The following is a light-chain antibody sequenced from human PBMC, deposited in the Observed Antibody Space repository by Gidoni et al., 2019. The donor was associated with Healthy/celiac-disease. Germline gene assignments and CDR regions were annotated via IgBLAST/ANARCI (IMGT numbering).Light chain of an antibody. CDR2: KDT. V-gene: IGLV3-25*03. CDR3: QSADSSGTVV. J-gene: IGLJ2*01. Sequence: SYELTKPPSVSVSPGQTARITCSGDALPKQYAYWYQQKPGQAPVLVIYKDTERPSGIPERFSGSSSVTTVTLTISGVQAEDEADYYCQSADSSGTVVFGGGTKLTVL. CDR1: ALPKQY.